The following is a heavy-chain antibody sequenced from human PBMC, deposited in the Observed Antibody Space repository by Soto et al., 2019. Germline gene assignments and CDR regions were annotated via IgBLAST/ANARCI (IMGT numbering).Heavy chain of an antibody. CDR3: ARDNYSSGWRLYYYYYGMGV. Sequence: PSQTLSLTCAISGDSVSSNSAAWNWIRQSPSRGLEWLGRTYYRSKWYNDYAVSVKSRITINPDTSKNQFSLQLNSVTPEDTAVYYCARDNYSSGWRLYYYYYGMGVWGQGTTVTVSS. CDR2: TYYRSKWYN. J-gene: IGHJ6*02. V-gene: IGHV6-1*01. CDR1: GDSVSSNSAA. D-gene: IGHD6-19*01.